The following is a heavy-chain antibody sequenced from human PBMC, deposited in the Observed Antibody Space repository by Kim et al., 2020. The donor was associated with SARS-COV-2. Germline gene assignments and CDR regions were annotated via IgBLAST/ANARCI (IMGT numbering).Heavy chain of an antibody. D-gene: IGHD3-10*01. Sequence: ASVKVSCKASGYTFTRYYIHWVRQAPGQAPECMGIINPSVGGPSYTQKFQGRLTMTRDTSTSTVYMELSSLRSDDTAVYYCARDHSGGSYFDYWGQGTLV. CDR1: GYTFTRYY. V-gene: IGHV1-46*01. J-gene: IGHJ4*02. CDR2: INPSVGGP. CDR3: ARDHSGGSYFDY.